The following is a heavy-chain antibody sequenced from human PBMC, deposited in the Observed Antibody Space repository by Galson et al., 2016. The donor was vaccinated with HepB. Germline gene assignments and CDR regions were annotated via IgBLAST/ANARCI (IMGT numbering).Heavy chain of an antibody. J-gene: IGHJ5*02. V-gene: IGHV1-18*01. D-gene: IGHD3-9*01. CDR2: TSAYTGDT. Sequence: SVKVSCKASGDTFTSYGISWVRQAPGQGLEWMGWTSAYTGDTNFAQKFQGRVTMTTDTSTRTASMELRSLRSDDTAVYYCARALPYDSLPGYYPDPAHNCFEPWGQGTLVTVSS. CDR3: ARALPYDSLPGYYPDPAHNCFEP. CDR1: GDTFTSYG.